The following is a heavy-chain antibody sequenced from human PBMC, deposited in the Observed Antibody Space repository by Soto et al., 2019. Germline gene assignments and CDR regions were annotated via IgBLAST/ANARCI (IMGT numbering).Heavy chain of an antibody. CDR1: GGSISSYY. V-gene: IGHV4-59*08. Sequence: PSETLSLTCTVSGGSISSYYWSWIRQPPGKGLEWIGYIYYSGSTNYNPSLKSRVTISVDTSKNQFSLKLSSVTAADTAVYYCARQPSYCSSTSCPARYYYYYMDVWGKGNTVTVSS. CDR3: ARQPSYCSSTSCPARYYYYYMDV. CDR2: IYYSGST. D-gene: IGHD2-2*01. J-gene: IGHJ6*03.